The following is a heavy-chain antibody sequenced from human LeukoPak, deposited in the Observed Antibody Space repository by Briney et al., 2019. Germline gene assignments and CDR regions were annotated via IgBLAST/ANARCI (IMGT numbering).Heavy chain of an antibody. CDR1: GCTFTDYY. CDR2: VDPEDGET. CDR3: APQRSYGAFDI. J-gene: IGHJ3*02. Sequence: ASVKISCKVSGCTFTDYYIHWVQQAPGKGLEWMGLVDPEDGETIYAEKFQGRVTITADTSTDTAYMELSSLRSEDTAVYYCAPQRSYGAFDIWGQGTMVTVSS. V-gene: IGHV1-69-2*01. D-gene: IGHD1-26*01.